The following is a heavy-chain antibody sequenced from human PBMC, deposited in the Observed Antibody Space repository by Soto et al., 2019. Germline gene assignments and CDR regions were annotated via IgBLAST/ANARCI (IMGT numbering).Heavy chain of an antibody. CDR1: GFSLANYP. D-gene: IGHD3-9*01. J-gene: IGHJ1*01. Sequence: GGALRGSCVYSGFSLANYPMNWVRQTPGKGLEWISYSSPRGDTIYYADSVEGRFTTSRDNARNSLSLHMSSLRDEDSALYYCAKGPHTNVGWPYYFESWGQGVPVTVSS. CDR2: SSPRGDTI. V-gene: IGHV3-48*02. CDR3: AKGPHTNVGWPYYFES.